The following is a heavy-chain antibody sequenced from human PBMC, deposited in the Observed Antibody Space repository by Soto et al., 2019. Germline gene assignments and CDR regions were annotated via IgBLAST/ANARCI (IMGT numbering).Heavy chain of an antibody. J-gene: IGHJ4*02. CDR1: GGTFSSYT. V-gene: IGHV1-69*02. D-gene: IGHD2-2*01. CDR3: ASLLLGYCSSTSCLDY. CDR2: IIPILGIA. Sequence: QVQLVQSGAEVKKPGSSVKVSCKASGGTFSSYTISWVRQAPGQGLEWMGRIIPILGIANYAQKFQGRVTITADKSTSTAYMELSSLRSEDTAVYYCASLLLGYCSSTSCLDYWGQGTLVTVSS.